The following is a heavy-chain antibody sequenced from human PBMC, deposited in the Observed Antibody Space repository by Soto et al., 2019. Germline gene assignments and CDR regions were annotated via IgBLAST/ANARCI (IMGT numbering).Heavy chain of an antibody. CDR1: GFTFTNYA. CDR3: AIGRYYYDSSGYSF. D-gene: IGHD3-22*01. CDR2: ITGSGVNT. Sequence: GWSLRLSCASSGFTFTNYAMSWVRQAPGKGLEWVSAITGSGVNTYYADSVKGRFTIPRDNSKNTLYLQMNGLRAEDTAVFYCAIGRYYYDSSGYSFWGQGTLVTVSS. V-gene: IGHV3-23*01. J-gene: IGHJ4*02.